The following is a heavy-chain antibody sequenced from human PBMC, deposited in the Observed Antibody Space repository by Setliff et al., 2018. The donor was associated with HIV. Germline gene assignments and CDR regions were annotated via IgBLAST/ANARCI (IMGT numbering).Heavy chain of an antibody. CDR1: GGSISSYY. Sequence: SETLSLTCTVSGGSISSYYWSWIRQPAGKGLEWIGHIYTSGSTNYNPSLKSRVTMSVDTSKNQFSLKLSSVTAADTAVYYCARDVPWGDYYYYKDVWGKGTTVTVSS. D-gene: IGHD3-16*01. V-gene: IGHV4-4*07. J-gene: IGHJ6*03. CDR2: IYTSGST. CDR3: ARDVPWGDYYYYKDV.